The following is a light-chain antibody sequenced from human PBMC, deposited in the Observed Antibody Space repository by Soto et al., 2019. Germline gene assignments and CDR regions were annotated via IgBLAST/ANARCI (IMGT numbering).Light chain of an antibody. CDR1: QGISRW. V-gene: IGKV1-5*03. Sequence: DIQMTQSPSTLSVSVGDTVTITCRAGQGISRWLAWYQQKPGRAPNLLIYEASTLESGVPSRFSGSGSGTEFTLTISSLHPDDFATYYCHQYDTYSWTFGQGTKVEIK. CDR2: EAS. J-gene: IGKJ1*01. CDR3: HQYDTYSWT.